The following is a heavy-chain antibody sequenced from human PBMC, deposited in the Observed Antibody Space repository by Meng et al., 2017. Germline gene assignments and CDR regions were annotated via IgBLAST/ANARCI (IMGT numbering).Heavy chain of an antibody. CDR2: ISYDGSNK. V-gene: IGHV3-30*04. Sequence: GGSLRLSCAASGFTFSSYAMHWVRQAPGKGLEWVAVISYDGSNKYYADSVKGRFTISRDNSKNTLYLQMNSLRAEDTAVYYCAREYAVAGNFDYWGQGTLVTVSS. CDR3: AREYAVAGNFDY. J-gene: IGHJ4*02. D-gene: IGHD6-19*01. CDR1: GFTFSSYA.